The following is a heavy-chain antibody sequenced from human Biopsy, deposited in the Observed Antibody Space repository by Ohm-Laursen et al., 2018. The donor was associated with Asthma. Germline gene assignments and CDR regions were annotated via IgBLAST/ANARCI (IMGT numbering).Heavy chain of an antibody. CDR2: HDHEEGGT. D-gene: IGHD4-17*01. V-gene: IGHV1-24*01. J-gene: IGHJ4*02. CDR3: ASDFPKDYVRYNFQF. Sequence: ASMKVSCKIFGYTLTDLSMHWVRQAPGQGLEWMGGHDHEEGGTVNARRFQGRVTMTEDTSTDTAYMELSSLSSDDTAVYYCASDFPKDYVRYNFQFWGQGTLVTVSS. CDR1: GYTLTDLS.